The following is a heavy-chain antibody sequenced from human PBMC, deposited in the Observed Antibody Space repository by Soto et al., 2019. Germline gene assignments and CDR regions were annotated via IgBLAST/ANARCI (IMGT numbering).Heavy chain of an antibody. J-gene: IGHJ4*02. CDR3: ARTWRDSSGYYSNPISYYFDY. CDR2: IYYSGST. Sequence: SETLSLTCTVSGGSISSSSYYWGWIRQPPGKGLEWIGSIYYSGSTYYNPSLKSRVTISVDTSKNQFSLKLSSVTAADKAVYYFARTWRDSSGYYSNPISYYFDYWGQGTLVTVSS. CDR1: GGSISSSSYY. D-gene: IGHD3-22*01. V-gene: IGHV4-39*01.